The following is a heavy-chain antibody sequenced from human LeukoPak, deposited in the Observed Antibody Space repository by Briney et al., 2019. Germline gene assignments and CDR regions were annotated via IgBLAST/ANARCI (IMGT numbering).Heavy chain of an antibody. V-gene: IGHV4-34*01. J-gene: IGHJ5*02. CDR2: INHSGST. Sequence: SETLSLTCAVYGGSFSGYYWSWIRQPPGKGLEWIGEINHSGSTNYNPSLKSRVTISVDTSKNQFSLKLSSVTAADTAVYYCARGRLSMGGRNWFDPWGQGTLVTVSS. CDR1: GGSFSGYY. D-gene: IGHD3-16*01. CDR3: ARGRLSMGGRNWFDP.